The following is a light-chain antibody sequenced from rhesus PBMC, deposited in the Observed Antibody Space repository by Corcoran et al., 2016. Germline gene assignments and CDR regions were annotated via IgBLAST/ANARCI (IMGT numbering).Light chain of an antibody. V-gene: IGLV1-72*02. CDR2: RTN. CDR1: NSNIGSNT. Sequence: QSVLTQPPSVSGTPGQWVTISCSGSNSNIGSNTENWYQHLPGAAPKLLIYRTNQRPAGVPSRFACSKSGTAASLAISGRQSEDEADYYCAAWDDSRNGPYVFGTGTKVTVL. J-gene: IGLJ6*01. CDR3: AAWDDSRNGPYV.